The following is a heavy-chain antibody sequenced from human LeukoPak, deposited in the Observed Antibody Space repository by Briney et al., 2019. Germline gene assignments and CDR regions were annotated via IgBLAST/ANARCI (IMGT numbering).Heavy chain of an antibody. V-gene: IGHV3-48*04. CDR2: ISSSSTI. CDR3: ATGYLDY. CDR1: GFTFSSYS. Sequence: GGSLRLSCAASGFTFSSYSMNWVRQAPGKGLEWVSYISSSSTIYYADSVKGRFTISRDNAKNSLYLQMNSLRAEDTAVYYCATGYLDYWGQGTLVTVSS. J-gene: IGHJ4*02.